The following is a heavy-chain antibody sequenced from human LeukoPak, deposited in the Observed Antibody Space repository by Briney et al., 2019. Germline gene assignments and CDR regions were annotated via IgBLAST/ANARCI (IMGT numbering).Heavy chain of an antibody. CDR3: ATGRSIAAAPHYYYYYMDV. V-gene: IGHV1-24*01. CDR2: FDPEDGET. CDR1: GYTLTELS. Sequence: ASVKVSCKVSGYTLTELSMHWVRQAPGKGLEWMGGFDPEDGETIYAQKFQGRVTMTEDTSTDTAYMELSSLRSEDTAVYYCATGRSIAAAPHYYYYYMDVWGKGTTVTVSS. J-gene: IGHJ6*03. D-gene: IGHD6-13*01.